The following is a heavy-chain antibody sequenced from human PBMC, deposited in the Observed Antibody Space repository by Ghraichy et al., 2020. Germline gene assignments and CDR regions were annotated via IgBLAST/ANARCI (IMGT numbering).Heavy chain of an antibody. Sequence: GGSLRLSCAASGFTFSSYAMSWVRQAPGKGLEWVSAISGSGGSTYYADSVKGRFTISRDNSKNTLYLQMNSLRAEDTAVYYCAKRGYYDSSGYSHYYYYYGMDVWGQGTTVTVSS. CDR3: AKRGYYDSSGYSHYYYYYGMDV. CDR2: ISGSGGST. J-gene: IGHJ6*02. CDR1: GFTFSSYA. D-gene: IGHD3-22*01. V-gene: IGHV3-23*01.